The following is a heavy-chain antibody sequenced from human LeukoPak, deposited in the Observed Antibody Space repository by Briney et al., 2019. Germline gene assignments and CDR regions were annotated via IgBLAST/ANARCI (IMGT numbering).Heavy chain of an antibody. D-gene: IGHD2-2*01. CDR3: AAGRGRYCSSTSCSLVVSWFDP. J-gene: IGHJ5*02. Sequence: SVKVSCKASGFTFTSSAVQCVRHARVQRLERIGWIVVGSVNTNYAQKFQERVTITRDMSTSTAYMELSSLRSEDTAVYYCAAGRGRYCSSTSCSLVVSWFDPWGQGTLVTVSS. V-gene: IGHV1-58*01. CDR2: IVVGSVNT. CDR1: GFTFTSSA.